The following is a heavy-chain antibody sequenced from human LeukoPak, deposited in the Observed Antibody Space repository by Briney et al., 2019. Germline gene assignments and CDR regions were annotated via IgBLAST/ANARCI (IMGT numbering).Heavy chain of an antibody. V-gene: IGHV1-3*01. Sequence: ASVQFSCRASGYTITSYAMHWVRQATGQRHAWMGWINAGNGNTKYSQKFQGRVTITRDTSASTAYLELSSLKVSDSAMYYCARGGYSYGLDYWGQGTLVTVSS. CDR3: ARGGYSYGLDY. J-gene: IGHJ4*02. D-gene: IGHD5-18*01. CDR1: GYTITSYA. CDR2: INAGNGNT.